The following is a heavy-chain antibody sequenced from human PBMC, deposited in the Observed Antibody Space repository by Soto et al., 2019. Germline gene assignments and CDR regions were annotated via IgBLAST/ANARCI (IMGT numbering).Heavy chain of an antibody. Sequence: PGGSLRLSCAATGFTFSSYDMHWVRQATGKGLEWVSSIGTAGDPYYPGSVKGRFTISRENAKNSLYLQMNSLRAGDTAVYYCARGSRTGLLWFGELLPGYGMDVWGQGTTVTVSS. CDR1: GFTFSSYD. CDR2: IGTAGDP. CDR3: ARGSRTGLLWFGELLPGYGMDV. V-gene: IGHV3-13*05. D-gene: IGHD3-10*01. J-gene: IGHJ6*02.